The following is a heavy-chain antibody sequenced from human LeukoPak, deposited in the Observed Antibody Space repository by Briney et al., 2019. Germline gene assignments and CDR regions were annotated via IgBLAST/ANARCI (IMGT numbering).Heavy chain of an antibody. Sequence: SETLSLTCTVSGGCISSYYWSWIGQPAGKGLEWIGRIYTSGSTNYNPSLKSRVTMSVDTSKNQFSLKLSSVTAADTAVYYCARDGSYNDAFDIWGQGTMVTVSS. J-gene: IGHJ3*02. CDR3: ARDGSYNDAFDI. CDR2: IYTSGST. D-gene: IGHD1-1*01. CDR1: GGCISSYY. V-gene: IGHV4-4*07.